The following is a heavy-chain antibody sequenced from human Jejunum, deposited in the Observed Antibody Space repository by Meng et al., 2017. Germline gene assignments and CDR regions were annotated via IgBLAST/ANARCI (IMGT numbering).Heavy chain of an antibody. CDR3: ARDGAQKWPQCFQGMEV. CDR1: GCSIRSGDYY. D-gene: IGHD3-16*01. CDR2: ISYSGST. V-gene: IGHV4-31*03. Sequence: LRLSCTVSGCSIRSGDYYWSWIRQHPGKGLEWIGYISYSGSTYYNPSLKSRLSISVDTSKNQFALRLTSVTAADTAVYYCARDGAQKWPQCFQGMEVWGKGTMVTVSS. J-gene: IGHJ6*04.